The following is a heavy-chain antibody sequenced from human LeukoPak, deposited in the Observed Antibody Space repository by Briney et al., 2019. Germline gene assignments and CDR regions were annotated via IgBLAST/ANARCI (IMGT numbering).Heavy chain of an antibody. CDR3: TTGIRGD. J-gene: IGHJ4*02. CDR2: IQSKTDGGKT. V-gene: IGHV3-15*07. CDR1: GFIFTNAW. D-gene: IGHD3-3*02. Sequence: GGSLRLSCAASGFIFTNAWMNWVRQAPGKGLEWVGRIQSKTDGGKTDYAAPVKGRFTISRDDSKNTLYLQMNSLKTEDTAIYYCTTGIRGDWGQGTLVTVSS.